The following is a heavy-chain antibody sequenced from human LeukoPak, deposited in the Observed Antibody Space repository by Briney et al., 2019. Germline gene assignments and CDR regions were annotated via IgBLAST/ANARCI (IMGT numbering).Heavy chain of an antibody. Sequence: SETLSLTRTVSGGSISIFYWSWIRQPPGKGLERIGDIYYSGTTNYNPSLKSRLTISLDTSKNQFSLRLTSVTAADTAVYYCARIDAVAATPTSFDYWGQGTLVTVSS. D-gene: IGHD6-19*01. J-gene: IGHJ4*02. V-gene: IGHV4-59*01. CDR2: IYYSGTT. CDR1: GGSISIFY. CDR3: ARIDAVAATPTSFDY.